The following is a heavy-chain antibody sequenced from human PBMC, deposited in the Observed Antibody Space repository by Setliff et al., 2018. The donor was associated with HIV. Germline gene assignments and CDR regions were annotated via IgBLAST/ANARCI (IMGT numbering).Heavy chain of an antibody. J-gene: IGHJ4*02. CDR2: ITYSGSA. D-gene: IGHD1-7*01. V-gene: IGHV4-59*05. Sequence: SETLSLTCTVSSGSISIYYWSWIRQPPGKGREWIGSITYSGSARYNPSLKSRVAISVDMSKNQFSLRVTSLTAADTAVYYCATNRVGNYPLDYWGRGTLVTVSS. CDR1: SGSISIYY. CDR3: ATNRVGNYPLDY.